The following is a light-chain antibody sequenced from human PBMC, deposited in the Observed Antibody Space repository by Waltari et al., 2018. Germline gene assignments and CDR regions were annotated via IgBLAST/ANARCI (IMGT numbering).Light chain of an antibody. Sequence: QSVLTQPPSVSGAPGQRVTISCTGSSSNIGAGYDVHWSQQLPGPAPKLLIYGNSNRPSGVPDRFSGSKSGTSASLAITGLQAEDEADYYCQSYDSSLSGWVFGGGTKRTVL. CDR2: GNS. J-gene: IGLJ3*02. CDR1: SSNIGAGYD. CDR3: QSYDSSLSGWV. V-gene: IGLV1-40*01.